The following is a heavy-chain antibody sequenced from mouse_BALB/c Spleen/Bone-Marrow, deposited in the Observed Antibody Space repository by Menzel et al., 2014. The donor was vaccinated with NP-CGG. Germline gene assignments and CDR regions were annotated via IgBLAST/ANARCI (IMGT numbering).Heavy chain of an antibody. CDR1: GFNIKDTY. J-gene: IGHJ3*01. CDR2: IDPANGNT. CDR3: DRDGCWGFAY. V-gene: IGHV14-3*02. Sequence: DVKLQESGAELVKPGASVKLSCTASGFNIKDTYMHWVKQRPEQGLEWIGRIDPANGNTKYDPKFQGKATITADTSSNPPYLQLSTQTSEVNSFYCSDRDGCWGFAYWGQGTPVTVSS. D-gene: IGHD1-1*01.